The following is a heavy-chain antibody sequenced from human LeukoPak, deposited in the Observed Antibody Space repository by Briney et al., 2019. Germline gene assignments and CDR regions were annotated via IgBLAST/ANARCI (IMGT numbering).Heavy chain of an antibody. J-gene: IGHJ3*02. CDR1: GGSVSSGSYY. CDR3: ARDKGYYESSGYLKAFDI. CDR2: IYYSGST. Sequence: SETLSLTCTASGGSVSSGSYYWSWIRQPPGKGLEWIGYIYYSGSTNYNPSLKSRVTISADTSKDQFSLKLSSVTAADTAVYYCARDKGYYESSGYLKAFDIWGQGTMVTVSS. D-gene: IGHD3-22*01. V-gene: IGHV4-61*01.